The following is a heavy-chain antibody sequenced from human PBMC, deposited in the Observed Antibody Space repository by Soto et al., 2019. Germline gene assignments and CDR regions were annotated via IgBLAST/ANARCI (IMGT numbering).Heavy chain of an antibody. CDR1: GGSISSYY. Sequence: SETLSLTCTVSGGSISSYYWSWIRQPPGKGLEWIGYIYYSGSTNYNPSLKSRVTISVDTSKNQFSLKLSSVTAADTVVYYCARQKYPLGMDAWGQGTTVTVSS. D-gene: IGHD2-2*01. CDR2: IYYSGST. V-gene: IGHV4-59*01. J-gene: IGHJ6*02. CDR3: ARQKYPLGMDA.